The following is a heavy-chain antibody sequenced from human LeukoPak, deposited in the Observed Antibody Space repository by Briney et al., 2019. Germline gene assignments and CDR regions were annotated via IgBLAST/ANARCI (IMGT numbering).Heavy chain of an antibody. CDR1: GFTFSSFV. V-gene: IGHV3-48*04. Sequence: GGSLRLSCAASGFTFSSFVMSWVRQAPGKGLEWIADITISGHTKNYADSVKGRFTISRDNARTSLYLQMNSLRVEDTGVYYCARGDPHADLWGQGTLVTVSS. CDR2: ITISGHTK. CDR3: ARGDPHADL. J-gene: IGHJ5*02.